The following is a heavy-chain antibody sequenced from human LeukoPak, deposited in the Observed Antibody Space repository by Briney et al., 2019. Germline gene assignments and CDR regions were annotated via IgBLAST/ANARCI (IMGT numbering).Heavy chain of an antibody. CDR2: IYYSGST. V-gene: IGHV4-59*01. J-gene: IGHJ4*02. CDR1: GGSLSSYY. Sequence: SETLSLTCTVSGGSLSSYYWSWLRQPPGKGLEWIGYIYYSGSTNYNPSLKSRVTISVDTSKNQFSLKLSSVTAADTAVYYCAGESGNFRLFDYWGQGTLVTVSS. CDR3: AGESGNFRLFDY. D-gene: IGHD4-23*01.